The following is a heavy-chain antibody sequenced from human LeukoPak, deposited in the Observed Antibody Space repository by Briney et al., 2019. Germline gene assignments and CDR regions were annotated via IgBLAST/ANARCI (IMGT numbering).Heavy chain of an antibody. Sequence: PGGSLRLSCAASGFTFSSYWMSWVRQAPGKGLEWVANIKQDGSEKYYVDSVKGRFTISRDNAKNSLYLQMNSLRAEDTAVYYCARDHLIVVVPAAMFGLDYWGQGTLVTVSS. CDR1: GFTFSSYW. D-gene: IGHD2-2*01. J-gene: IGHJ4*02. V-gene: IGHV3-7*01. CDR2: IKQDGSEK. CDR3: ARDHLIVVVPAAMFGLDY.